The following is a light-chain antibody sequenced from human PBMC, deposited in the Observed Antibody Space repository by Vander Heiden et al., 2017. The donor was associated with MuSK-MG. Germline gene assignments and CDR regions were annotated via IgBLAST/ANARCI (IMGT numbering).Light chain of an antibody. J-gene: IGKJ2*01. CDR1: QSISSW. Sequence: DIQMTQSPSTLSASVGDRVTITCRASQSISSWLAWYQQKPGKAPKLLIYDVSSLESGVPSRFSGSGSGTEFTLTISSLQPDDFATYYCQQDNSSPVTFGQGTKMEIK. CDR3: QQDNSSPVT. CDR2: DVS. V-gene: IGKV1-5*01.